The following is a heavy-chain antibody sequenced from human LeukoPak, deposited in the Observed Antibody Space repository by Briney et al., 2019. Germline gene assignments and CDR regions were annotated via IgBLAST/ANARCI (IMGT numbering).Heavy chain of an antibody. D-gene: IGHD3-10*01. CDR1: GGSFSGYY. CDR2: IYYRVTS. J-gene: IGHJ4*02. V-gene: IGHV4-34*11. CDR3: ARAVGGDGSGSL. Sequence: PSETLSLTCAVYGGSFSGYYWSWIRQPPGKGLEWIGYIYYRVTSDNNPSLKSRVTMSVDMSTRQISLKLSSVTAADTAVYYCARAVGGDGSGSLWGPGTLVTVSS.